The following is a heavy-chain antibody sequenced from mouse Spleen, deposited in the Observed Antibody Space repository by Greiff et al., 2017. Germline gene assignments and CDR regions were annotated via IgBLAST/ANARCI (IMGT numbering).Heavy chain of an antibody. CDR1: GYTFTSYW. CDR2: IYPGSGST. D-gene: IGHD1-1*01. CDR3: ARYPHYYGSSLSYAMDY. Sequence: VQLQQPGAELVKPGASVKMSCKASGYTFTSYWITWVKQRPGQGLEWIGDIYPGSGSTNYNEKFKSKATLTVDTSSSTAYMQLSSLTSEDSAVYYCARYPHYYGSSLSYAMDYWGQGTSVTVSS. V-gene: IGHV1-55*01. J-gene: IGHJ4*01.